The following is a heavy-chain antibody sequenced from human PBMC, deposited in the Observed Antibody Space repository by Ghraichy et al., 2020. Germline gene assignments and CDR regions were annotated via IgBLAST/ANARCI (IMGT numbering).Heavy chain of an antibody. CDR2: ISGSGGRT. J-gene: IGHJ6*02. V-gene: IGHV3-23*01. CDR1: GFTFSSYA. CDR3: AKDFSSPYYYYGLDV. D-gene: IGHD3-10*01. Sequence: GGSLRLSCAASGFTFSSYAMSWVRQAPGKGLEWVSAISGSGGRTYYADSVRGRFTISRDNSKNTLYLQMNSLRAEDTAAYYCAKDFSSPYYYYGLDVWGQGTTVTVSS.